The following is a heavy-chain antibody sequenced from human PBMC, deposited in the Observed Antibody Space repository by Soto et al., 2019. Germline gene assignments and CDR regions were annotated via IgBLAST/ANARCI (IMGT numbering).Heavy chain of an antibody. V-gene: IGHV3-74*03. CDR3: TRAAWDCTSASCLINH. Sequence: GGSLRLSCAASGFTVTSYWMHWVRQAPGKGLVWVSRINSDGSSTTYADSVKGRFTISRDNAKNTLYLQMNSLRAEDTAVYYCTRAAWDCTSASCLINHWGQGTLVTVSS. J-gene: IGHJ5*02. D-gene: IGHD2-2*01. CDR1: GFTVTSYW. CDR2: INSDGSST.